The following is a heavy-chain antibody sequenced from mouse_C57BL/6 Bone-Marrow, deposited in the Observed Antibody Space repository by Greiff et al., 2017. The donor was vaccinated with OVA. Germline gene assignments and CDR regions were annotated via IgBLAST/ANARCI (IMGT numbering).Heavy chain of an antibody. V-gene: IGHV7-3*01. J-gene: IGHJ2*01. CDR2: IRNKANGYTT. CDR1: GFTFTDYY. Sequence: EVKLMESGGGLVQPGGSLSLSCAASGFTFTDYYMSWVRQPPGKALEWLGFIRNKANGYTTEYSASVKGRFTISRDNSQSILYLQMNALRAEDSATYYCARYPYDGYSYFDYWGQGTTLTVSS. CDR3: ARYPYDGYSYFDY. D-gene: IGHD2-3*01.